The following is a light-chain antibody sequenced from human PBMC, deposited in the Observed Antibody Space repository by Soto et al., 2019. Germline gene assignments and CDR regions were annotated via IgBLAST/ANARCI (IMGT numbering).Light chain of an antibody. CDR1: QSVSSN. J-gene: IGKJ5*01. Sequence: DIVMTKSPDTLSVSPGERATLSCRASQSVSSNVACYQQTPGQAPRLLISGASTRATGIPARLSGSGSGTESTLTISSLRSEDFAVYCCQQYDNWPITFGQGTRLEI. CDR2: GAS. V-gene: IGKV3-15*01. CDR3: QQYDNWPIT.